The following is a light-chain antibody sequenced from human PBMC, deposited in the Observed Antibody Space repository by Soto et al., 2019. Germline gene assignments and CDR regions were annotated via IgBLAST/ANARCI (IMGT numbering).Light chain of an antibody. CDR1: QGISSS. CDR3: QQYGSSLWT. V-gene: IGKV1-12*01. Sequence: DIQMTQSPSSVSASVGDRVTITCRASQGISSSLAWYQQKPRKAPKLLIYAASTLQSGVSSRFSGSGSGTDFTLTISSLQPEDFAVYYCQQYGSSLWTFGQGTKVEIK. J-gene: IGKJ1*01. CDR2: AAS.